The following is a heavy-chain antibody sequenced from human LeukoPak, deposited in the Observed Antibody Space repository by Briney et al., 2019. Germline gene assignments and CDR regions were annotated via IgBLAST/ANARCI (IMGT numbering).Heavy chain of an antibody. V-gene: IGHV4-34*01. Sequence: SETLSLTCAVYGGSFSGYYWSWIRQPPGKGLEWIGEINHSGSTNYNPSLKSRVTISVDTSKNQFSLKLSSVTAADTAVYYCARSPPPYYDFWSGYSSYWYFDLWGRGTLVTVSS. CDR3: ARSPPPYYDFWSGYSSYWYFDL. CDR2: INHSGST. D-gene: IGHD3-3*01. J-gene: IGHJ2*01. CDR1: GGSFSGYY.